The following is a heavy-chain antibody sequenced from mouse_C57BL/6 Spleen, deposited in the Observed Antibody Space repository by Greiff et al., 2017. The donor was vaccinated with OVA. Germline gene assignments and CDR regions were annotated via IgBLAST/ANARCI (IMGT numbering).Heavy chain of an antibody. V-gene: IGHV1-82*01. D-gene: IGHD2-1*01. Sequence: VKLVESGPELVKPGASVKISCKASGYAFSSSWMNWVKQRPGKGLEWIGRIYPGDGGTNYNGKFKGKATLTADKSSSTAYMQLSSLTSEDSAVYFCARYGNYVFDDWGQGTTLTVSS. CDR1: GYAFSSSW. J-gene: IGHJ2*01. CDR3: ARYGNYVFDD. CDR2: IYPGDGGT.